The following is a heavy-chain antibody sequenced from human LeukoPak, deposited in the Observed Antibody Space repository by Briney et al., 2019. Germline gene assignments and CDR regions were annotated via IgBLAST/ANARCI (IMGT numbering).Heavy chain of an antibody. V-gene: IGHV4-38-2*02. CDR3: ARNGLLRFLEPQDY. Sequence: SETLSLTCTVSGYFIGSGYYWGWIRQPPGKGLEWIASIYHSGSTYYNPPLKSRVTISVDTSKNQFSLRLSSVAAADTAVYYCARNGLLRFLEPQDYWGQGTLVTVSS. CDR2: IYHSGST. CDR1: GYFIGSGYY. J-gene: IGHJ4*02. D-gene: IGHD3-3*01.